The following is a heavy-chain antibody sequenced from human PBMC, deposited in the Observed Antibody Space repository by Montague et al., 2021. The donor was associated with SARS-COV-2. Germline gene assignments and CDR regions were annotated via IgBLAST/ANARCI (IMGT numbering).Heavy chain of an antibody. Sequence: SETLSLTCTVSGGSISRYFWNWIRQTPGKGLEWMGYVHDIESSIXXPSLQSRITILLDTPKNQFSLRLNAVTAADTAVYYCARVTLGGRDGRTRQYDGPDSWGQGILVAVSS. CDR1: GGSISRYF. CDR2: VHDIESS. D-gene: IGHD3-16*01. J-gene: IGHJ4*02. V-gene: IGHV4-59*01. CDR3: ARVTLGGRDGRTRQYDGPDS.